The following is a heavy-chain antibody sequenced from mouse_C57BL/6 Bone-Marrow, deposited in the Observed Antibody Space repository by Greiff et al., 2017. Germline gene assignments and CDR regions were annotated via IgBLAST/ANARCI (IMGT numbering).Heavy chain of an antibody. CDR1: GYTFTDYY. D-gene: IGHD1-1*02. Sequence: EVQLQQSGPELVKPGASVTISCKASGYTFTDYYMNWVKQSHGQSLEWIGDITPNNGGTSSNQQFKGKATLTVDKSSITAYIGLRSLTSEDSAVYYCAREGGYYWYFDVWGTGTTVPVSS. V-gene: IGHV1-26*01. J-gene: IGHJ1*03. CDR3: AREGGYYWYFDV. CDR2: ITPNNGGT.